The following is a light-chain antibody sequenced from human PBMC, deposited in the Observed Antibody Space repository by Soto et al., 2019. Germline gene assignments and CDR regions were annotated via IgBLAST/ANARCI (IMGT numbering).Light chain of an antibody. CDR1: QSIGNY. J-gene: IGKJ5*01. CDR3: QQGYSIPVS. CDR2: AAS. Sequence: DIQMTQFPSSLSASVGDRITITCRASQSIGNYLNWYQQKPGKAPKLLIYAASTLQTGVTSRFSGSGSGTDFTLTISSLQPEDFATYYCQQGYSIPVSFGQGTRLEIK. V-gene: IGKV1-39*01.